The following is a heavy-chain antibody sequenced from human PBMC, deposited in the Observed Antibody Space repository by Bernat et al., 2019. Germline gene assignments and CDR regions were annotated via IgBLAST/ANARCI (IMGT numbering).Heavy chain of an antibody. CDR1: GFTFSTYS. Sequence: QVQLVESGGGVVQPGRSLRLSCAASGFTFSTYSLHWVRQPPGKGLEWLAVISADELIEHYADSVKGRFTVSRDNSRDTLYLQMNSLGPDDTAVYYCVKGQWQFTMGAFDFWGQGTLLTVSS. V-gene: IGHV3-30-3*01. D-gene: IGHD6-19*01. CDR2: ISADELIE. J-gene: IGHJ4*02. CDR3: VKGQWQFTMGAFDF.